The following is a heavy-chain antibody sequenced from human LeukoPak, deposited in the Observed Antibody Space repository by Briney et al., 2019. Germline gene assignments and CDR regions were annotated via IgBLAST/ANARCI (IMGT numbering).Heavy chain of an antibody. Sequence: SVKVSCKASGGTFSSYAISWVRQAPGQGLEWMGRIIPILGIANYAQKFQGRVTITTDESTSTAYMELSSLRSEDTAVYYCARNQYQLLVSWSDPWGQGTLVTVSS. D-gene: IGHD2-2*01. CDR3: ARNQYQLLVSWSDP. V-gene: IGHV1-69*04. J-gene: IGHJ5*02. CDR1: GGTFSSYA. CDR2: IIPILGIA.